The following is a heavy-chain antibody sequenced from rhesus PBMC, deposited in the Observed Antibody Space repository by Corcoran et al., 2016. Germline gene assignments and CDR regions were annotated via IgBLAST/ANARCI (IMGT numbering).Heavy chain of an antibody. J-gene: IGHJ4*01. D-gene: IGHD3-28*01. CDR3: AKIPSSANYYDSGYYTVDY. V-gene: IGHV3S5*01. Sequence: EVQLVESGGGLVQPGGSLRLSCAASGFTFSSYGMSWVRQAPGKGLELVSCISNGGCSTYYADYVNGRFTISRDNSKNTLSLQMNSLRAEDTAVYYCAKIPSSANYYDSGYYTVDYWGQGVLVTVSS. CDR2: ISNGGCST. CDR1: GFTFSSYG.